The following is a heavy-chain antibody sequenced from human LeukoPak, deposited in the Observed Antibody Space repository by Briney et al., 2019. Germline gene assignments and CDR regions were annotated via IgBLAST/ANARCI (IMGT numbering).Heavy chain of an antibody. V-gene: IGHV1-2*02. J-gene: IGHJ4*02. Sequence: ASVKVSCKASGYTFTGYYMHWVRQAPGQGLEWMGWINPNSGGTNYAQKFQGRVTMTRDTSISTAYMELCRLTSDDTAVYYCAREFYSGTYFYWGQGTLVTVSP. CDR1: GYTFTGYY. D-gene: IGHD1-26*01. CDR2: INPNSGGT. CDR3: AREFYSGTYFY.